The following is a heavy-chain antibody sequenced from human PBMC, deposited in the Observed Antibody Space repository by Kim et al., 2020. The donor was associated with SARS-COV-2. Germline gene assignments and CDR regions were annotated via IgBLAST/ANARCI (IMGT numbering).Heavy chain of an antibody. CDR2: IRPDGREK. CDR3: MGAGY. D-gene: IGHD7-27*01. J-gene: IGHJ4*02. CDR1: GFTFSTYW. Sequence: GGSLRLSCVASGFTFSTYWMNWVRQAPGKGLEWVADIRPDGREKHYVDSVKGRFTSSRDNAKNSLYLQMNNLRAEDTAVYYCMGAGYWGQGALVTVSS. V-gene: IGHV3-7*03.